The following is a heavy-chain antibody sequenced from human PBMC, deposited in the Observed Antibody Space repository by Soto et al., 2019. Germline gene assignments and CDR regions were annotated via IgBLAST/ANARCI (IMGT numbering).Heavy chain of an antibody. CDR1: GFTFSSYS. Sequence: GGSLRLSCAASGFTFSSYSMNWVRQAPGKGLEWVSYISSSSSTIYYADSVKGRFTISRDNAKNSLYLQMNSLRAEDTAVYYCARVSPPRSGYYYYMDVWGKGTTVTVSS. D-gene: IGHD3-10*01. J-gene: IGHJ6*03. V-gene: IGHV3-48*01. CDR2: ISSSSSTI. CDR3: ARVSPPRSGYYYYMDV.